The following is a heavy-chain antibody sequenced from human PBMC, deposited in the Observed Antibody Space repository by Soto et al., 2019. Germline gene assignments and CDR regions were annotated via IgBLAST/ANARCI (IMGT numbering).Heavy chain of an antibody. CDR2: IYWDDDK. D-gene: IGHD3-3*01. CDR1: GFSLSTSGVG. J-gene: IGHJ4*02. V-gene: IGHV2-5*02. Sequence: SGPTLVNPTQTLTLTCTFSGFSLSTSGVGVGWIRQPPGKALEWLALIYWDDDKRYSPSLKSRLTITKDTSKNQVVLTMTNMDPVDTATYYCAHKYYDFWSGSYRPYFDYWGQGTLVTVSS. CDR3: AHKYYDFWSGSYRPYFDY.